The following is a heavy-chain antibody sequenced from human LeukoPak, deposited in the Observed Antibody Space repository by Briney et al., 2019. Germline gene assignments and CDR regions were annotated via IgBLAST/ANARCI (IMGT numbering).Heavy chain of an antibody. V-gene: IGHV3-30*18. Sequence: GGSLRLSCAASGFSFSSYGMHWVRQGPGKGLEWVATISYDGSNKYYADSVKGRFTISRDNSKNTLYLQMNSLRAEDTAVYYCAKDLTDSSGWYYFDYWGQGTLVTVSS. CDR3: AKDLTDSSGWYYFDY. D-gene: IGHD6-19*01. J-gene: IGHJ4*02. CDR1: GFSFSSYG. CDR2: ISYDGSNK.